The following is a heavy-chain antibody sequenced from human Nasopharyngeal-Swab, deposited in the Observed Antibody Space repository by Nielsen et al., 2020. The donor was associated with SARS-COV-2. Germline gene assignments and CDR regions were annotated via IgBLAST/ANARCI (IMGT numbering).Heavy chain of an antibody. CDR2: ISWNSGSI. CDR1: GFTFDDYA. D-gene: IGHD5-24*01. V-gene: IGHV3-9*01. J-gene: IGHJ3*02. Sequence: GGSLRLSCAASGFTFDDYAMHWVRQAPGKGLEWVSGISWNSGSIGYADSAKGRFTISRDNAKNSLYLQMNSLRAEDTAVYYCATPGERDGYNGGDAFDIWGQGTMVTVSS. CDR3: ATPGERDGYNGGDAFDI.